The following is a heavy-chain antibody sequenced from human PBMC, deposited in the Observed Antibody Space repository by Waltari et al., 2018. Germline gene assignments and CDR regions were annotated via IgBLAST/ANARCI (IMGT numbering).Heavy chain of an antibody. CDR3: ARDLNPGYGGNWFDP. J-gene: IGHJ5*02. CDR1: GGTFSSYA. D-gene: IGHD4-17*01. Sequence: QVQLVQSGAEVKKPGSSVKVSCKASGGTFSSYAISWVRQAPGQGLEWMGRNTSNHCIAKDEQKFQGRVTITADKATSTAYMELSSLRSEDTAVYYCARDLNPGYGGNWFDPWGQGTLVTVSS. V-gene: IGHV1-69*04. CDR2: NTSNHCIA.